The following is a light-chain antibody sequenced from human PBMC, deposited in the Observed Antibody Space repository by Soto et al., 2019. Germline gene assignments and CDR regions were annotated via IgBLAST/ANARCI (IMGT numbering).Light chain of an antibody. V-gene: IGKV3-20*01. CDR2: GAS. J-gene: IGKJ5*01. Sequence: EIVLTQSPGTLSLSPGERATLSCRASQSVSFSYLAWYQQKPGQAPRLLIYGASSRATGIPDRFSGSGSGTDFTLTISRLESEDFAVYYCQQYGSSLVTFGQGTRLEIK. CDR1: QSVSFSY. CDR3: QQYGSSLVT.